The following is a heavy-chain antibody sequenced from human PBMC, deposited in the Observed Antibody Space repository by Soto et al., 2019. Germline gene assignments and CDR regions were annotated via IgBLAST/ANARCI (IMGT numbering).Heavy chain of an antibody. CDR1: GYRFTSNW. CDR2: IYPGDSDT. D-gene: IGHD2-8*01. CDR3: ARSKLDTNGFDLXY. J-gene: IGHJ4*02. Sequence: GESLKISCKGSGYRFTSNWIGWVRQMPVKGLEWVGIIYPGDSDTRYSPSFQGQVTISADKSITTAYLQWSSLKASDTAMYYCARSKLDTNGFDLXYWGQGTLVTVSS. V-gene: IGHV5-51*01.